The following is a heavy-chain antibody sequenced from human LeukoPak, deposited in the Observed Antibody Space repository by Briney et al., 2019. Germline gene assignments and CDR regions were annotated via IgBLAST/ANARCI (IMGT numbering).Heavy chain of an antibody. J-gene: IGHJ5*02. V-gene: IGHV1-18*01. CDR1: GSTFTSYG. Sequence: ASVKVSCKASGSTFTSYGISWVRQAPGQGLEWMGWISAYNGNTNYAQKLQGRVTMTTDTSTSTAYMELRSLRSDDTAVYYCARDTPGYCSGGSCPFDPWGQGTLVTVSS. CDR3: ARDTPGYCSGGSCPFDP. CDR2: ISAYNGNT. D-gene: IGHD2-15*01.